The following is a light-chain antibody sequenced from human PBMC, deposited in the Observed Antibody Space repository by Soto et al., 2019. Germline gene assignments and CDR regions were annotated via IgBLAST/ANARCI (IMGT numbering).Light chain of an antibody. CDR3: AAWLERLSVYV. CDR2: YDD. V-gene: IGLV1-36*01. J-gene: IGLJ1*01. CDR1: SSDIGYNA. Sequence: QSVLTQPHSVSEAPRQRVTISCSGSSSDIGYNAVNWYQQLPGKAPRLLIYYDDLLPSGVSDRCSGSKSGTSASLAIRGLSDGDEADYCCAAWLERLSVYVLGTSTKDTV.